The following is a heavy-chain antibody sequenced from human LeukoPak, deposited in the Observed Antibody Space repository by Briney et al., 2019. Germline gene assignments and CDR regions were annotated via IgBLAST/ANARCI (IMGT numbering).Heavy chain of an antibody. V-gene: IGHV4-4*07. CDR2: IYTSGST. Sequence: SETLSLTCTVSGGSISSYYWSWIRQPAGKGLEWIGRIYTSGSTNHNPSLKSRVTMSVHTSKNQFSLNLSSVTAADTAVYYCARGYQQLVGPYYYYGMDVWGQGTTVTVSS. D-gene: IGHD6-13*01. CDR1: GGSISSYY. J-gene: IGHJ6*02. CDR3: ARGYQQLVGPYYYYGMDV.